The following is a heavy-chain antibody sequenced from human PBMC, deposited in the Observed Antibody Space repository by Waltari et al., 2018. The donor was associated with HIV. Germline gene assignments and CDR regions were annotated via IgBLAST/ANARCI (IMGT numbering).Heavy chain of an antibody. V-gene: IGHV3-23*04. CDR2: ISGSGSQT. CDR3: AKDFDTSGLPYVVIDS. J-gene: IGHJ4*02. D-gene: IGHD3-22*01. Sequence: EVKLVQSGGGLVQPGGSLRLSCAASGVTFRSHAMSWVRRAPGKGLQVVSTISGSGSQTYYAESAKGRFAISRDNSEDTLILQMTRLRVEDTALYFCAKDFDTSGLPYVVIDSWGQGTLVTVSS. CDR1: GVTFRSHA.